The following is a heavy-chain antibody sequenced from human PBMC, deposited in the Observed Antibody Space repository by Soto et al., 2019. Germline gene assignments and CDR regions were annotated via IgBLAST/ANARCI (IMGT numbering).Heavy chain of an antibody. D-gene: IGHD2-2*02. CDR3: ARVGGYCSSTSCYRKNWFDP. Sequence: ASVKVSCKASGYTFTSYGISWVRQAPGQGLEWMGWISAYNGNTNYAQKLQGRVTVTTDTSTSTAYMELRSLRSDDTAVYYCARVGGYCSSTSCYRKNWFDPWGQGTLVTVSS. J-gene: IGHJ5*02. CDR2: ISAYNGNT. CDR1: GYTFTSYG. V-gene: IGHV1-18*04.